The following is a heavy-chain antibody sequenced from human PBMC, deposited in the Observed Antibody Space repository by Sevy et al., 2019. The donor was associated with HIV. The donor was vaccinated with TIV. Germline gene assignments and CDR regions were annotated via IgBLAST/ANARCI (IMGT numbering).Heavy chain of an antibody. CDR3: ARDQITTKGLHYYYYGIDV. CDR1: GFTFSSYS. J-gene: IGHJ6*02. V-gene: IGHV3-48*01. CDR2: ISSSSSTI. D-gene: IGHD4-4*01. Sequence: GGSLRLSCAASGFTFSSYSMNWVRQAPGKGLEWVSYISSSSSTIYYADSVKGRFTISRDNAKNSLYLQMNSLRAEDTAVYYCARDQITTKGLHYYYYGIDVWGQGTTVTVSS.